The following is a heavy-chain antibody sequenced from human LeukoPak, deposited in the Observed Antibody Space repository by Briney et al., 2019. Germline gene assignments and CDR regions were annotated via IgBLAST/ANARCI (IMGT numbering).Heavy chain of an antibody. J-gene: IGHJ3*02. D-gene: IGHD2-2*01. Sequence: ASVKVSCKASGYTFTSYAMHWVRQAPGQRLEWMGWINAGNGNTKYSQKFQGRVTITRDTSASTAYMELSSLRSEDTAVYYCVRVKGPAATFDIWGQGTMVTVSS. CDR3: VRVKGPAATFDI. CDR2: INAGNGNT. CDR1: GYTFTSYA. V-gene: IGHV1-3*01.